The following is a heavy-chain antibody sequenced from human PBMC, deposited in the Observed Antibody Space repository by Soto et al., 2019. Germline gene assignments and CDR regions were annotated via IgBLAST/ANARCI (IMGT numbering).Heavy chain of an antibody. CDR3: ARESLFAGGGISTYYMDV. J-gene: IGHJ6*03. Sequence: GGSLRLSCAASGFTVSSNYMSWVRQAPGKGLEWVSVIYSGGSTYYADSVKGRFTISRDNSKNTLYLQMNSLRAEDTAVYYCARESLFAGGGISTYYMDVWGKGTTVTVSS. CDR1: GFTVSSNY. V-gene: IGHV3-66*01. D-gene: IGHD3-3*02. CDR2: IYSGGST.